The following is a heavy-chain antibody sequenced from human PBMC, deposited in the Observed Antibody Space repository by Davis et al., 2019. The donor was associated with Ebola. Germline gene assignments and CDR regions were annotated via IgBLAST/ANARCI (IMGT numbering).Heavy chain of an antibody. J-gene: IGHJ6*02. CDR3: ARDILGDRGMDV. Sequence: GESLKISCAASGFTFSSYPMHWVRQAPGKGLGWVAGISFDGSNTYYADSVRGRFTISRDNAKNSLYLQMNSLRAEDTAVYYCARDILGDRGMDVWGQGTTVTVSS. D-gene: IGHD1-26*01. CDR1: GFTFSSYP. CDR2: ISFDGSNT. V-gene: IGHV3-30*04.